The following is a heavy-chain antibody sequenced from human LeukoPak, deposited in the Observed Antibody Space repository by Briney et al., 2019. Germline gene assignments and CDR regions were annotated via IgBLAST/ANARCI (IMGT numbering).Heavy chain of an antibody. CDR3: AKGGRMQLWLKTEYYYYYYMDV. J-gene: IGHJ6*03. CDR1: GGSISSSSYY. D-gene: IGHD5-18*01. CDR2: IYYSGST. V-gene: IGHV4-39*07. Sequence: SETLSLTCTVSGGSISSSSYYWGWIRQPPGKGLEWIGSIYYSGSTYYNPSLKSRVTISVDTSKNQFSLKLSSVTAADTAVYYCAKGGRMQLWLKTEYYYYYYMDVWGKGTTVTISS.